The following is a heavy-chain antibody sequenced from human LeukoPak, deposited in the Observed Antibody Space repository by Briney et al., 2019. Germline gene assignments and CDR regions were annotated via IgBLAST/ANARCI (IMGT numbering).Heavy chain of an antibody. Sequence: GGSLRLSCAASGFSFSSYGMLWVRQAPGEGLEWVVVIWYDGSNKYYADSVKGRFTISRDNSKNTLYLQMNSLRAEDTAIYYCARGLQYYSGMDVWGQGTTVTVSS. V-gene: IGHV3-33*01. CDR1: GFSFSSYG. CDR2: IWYDGSNK. CDR3: ARGLQYYSGMDV. J-gene: IGHJ6*02.